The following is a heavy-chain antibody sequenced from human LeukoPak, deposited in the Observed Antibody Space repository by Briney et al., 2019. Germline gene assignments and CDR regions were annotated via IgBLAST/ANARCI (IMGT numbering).Heavy chain of an antibody. J-gene: IGHJ4*02. CDR2: IYYNGNT. D-gene: IGHD5-12*01. Sequence: SETQSLTCTVSRGSINYYFWSWIRQSPGKGLEWIGYIYYNGNTNYNSSLQSRLTISVNTSKNQFSLELRSVTAADTAVYYCARHRGAYDSYYFDYWGQGTLVTVSS. CDR1: RGSINYYF. CDR3: ARHRGAYDSYYFDY. V-gene: IGHV4-59*08.